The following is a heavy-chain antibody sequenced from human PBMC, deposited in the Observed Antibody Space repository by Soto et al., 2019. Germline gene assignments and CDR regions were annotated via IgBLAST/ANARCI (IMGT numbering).Heavy chain of an antibody. CDR1: GFTFSNYD. V-gene: IGHV3-23*01. CDR2: VSSSGSST. D-gene: IGHD2-21*01. Sequence: EVQLLESGGDLVQPGGSLRLSCAASGFTFSNYDMSWVRQAPGKGLEWVSSVSSSGSSTYYADSVKGRFTISRDNSKNXLYLQMSSLXAADTAVYHCARRDCGXGRXXEFGAPAFAYWGQGNLVTVTS. J-gene: IGHJ4*02. CDR3: ARRDCGXGRXXEFGAPAFAY.